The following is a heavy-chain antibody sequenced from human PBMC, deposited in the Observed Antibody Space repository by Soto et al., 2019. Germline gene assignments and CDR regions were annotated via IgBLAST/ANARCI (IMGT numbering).Heavy chain of an antibody. CDR2: ISGYNGDK. CDR1: GYTFNSYG. J-gene: IGHJ5*02. V-gene: IGHV1-18*01. D-gene: IGHD1-26*01. CDR3: ARKGIVPPIHSWFGP. Sequence: GASVKVSCKASGYTFNSYGVSWVRQAPGQGLEWMGWISGYNGDKNYAQKFQGRVTMTTDTSTSTAYMELRSLTFDDTAVYYCARKGIVPPIHSWFGPWGPGTLVTVSS.